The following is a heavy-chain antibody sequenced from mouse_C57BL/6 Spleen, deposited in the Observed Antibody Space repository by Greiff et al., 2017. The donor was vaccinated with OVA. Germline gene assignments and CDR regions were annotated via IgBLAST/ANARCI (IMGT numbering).Heavy chain of an antibody. D-gene: IGHD2-13*01. CDR1: GYAISSYW. V-gene: IGHV1-80*01. J-gene: IGHJ4*01. Sequence: VKLMESGAELVKPGASVKISCKASGYAISSYWMHWVKQRPGKGLEWIGQIYPGDGDTNYNGKFKGKATLTADKSSSTAYMQLSSLTSEDSAVYVCARKGDCDDYAVDDWGKGPSVTVAS. CDR3: ARKGDCDDYAVDD. CDR2: IYPGDGDT.